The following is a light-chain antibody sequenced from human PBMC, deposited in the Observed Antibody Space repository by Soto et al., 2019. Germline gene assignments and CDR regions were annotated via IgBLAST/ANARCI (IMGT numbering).Light chain of an antibody. CDR1: QSVSNNY. CDR3: QQRSNWPAN. Sequence: EIVLTQSPGTLSLSPGERATLSCRASQSVSNNYLAWYQQKPGQAPRLLIYGASNRATGIPDRFSGSGSGTDFTLTISRLEPEDFAVYYCQQRSNWPANFGQGTRLEIK. J-gene: IGKJ5*01. CDR2: GAS. V-gene: IGKV3D-20*02.